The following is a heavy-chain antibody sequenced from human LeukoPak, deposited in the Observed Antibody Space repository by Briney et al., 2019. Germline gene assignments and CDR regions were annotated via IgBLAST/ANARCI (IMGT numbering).Heavy chain of an antibody. J-gene: IGHJ4*02. CDR1: GFTFSSYG. D-gene: IGHD3-22*01. CDR2: IWYDGSNK. Sequence: GKCLRLSCAASGFTFSSYGMHWVRQAPGKGLEWVAVIWYDGSNKYYADSVKGRFTISRDDSKNTLYLQMNSLRAEDTAVYYCARSGNYYDRSGLEYWGQGTLVTVSS. V-gene: IGHV3-33*01. CDR3: ARSGNYYDRSGLEY.